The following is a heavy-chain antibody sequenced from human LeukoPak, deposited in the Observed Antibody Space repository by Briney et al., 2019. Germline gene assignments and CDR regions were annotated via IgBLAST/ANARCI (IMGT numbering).Heavy chain of an antibody. CDR3: ARDAGYSHGDY. Sequence: GGSLRLSCAASGFTFSSYGMPWVRQAPGKGLEWVAVIWYDGSNKYYADSVKGRFTISRDNSKNTLYLQMNSLRAEDTAVYYCARDAGYSHGDYWGQGTLVTVSS. V-gene: IGHV3-33*01. D-gene: IGHD5-18*01. J-gene: IGHJ4*02. CDR1: GFTFSSYG. CDR2: IWYDGSNK.